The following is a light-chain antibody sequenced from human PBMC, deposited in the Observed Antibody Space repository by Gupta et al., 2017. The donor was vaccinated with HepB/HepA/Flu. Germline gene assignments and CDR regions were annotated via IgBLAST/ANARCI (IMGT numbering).Light chain of an antibody. Sequence: SYELTQPPSVSVSPGQTASLTCSGDKLGDKYACWYQQTPGQSPVLVIYKDSKRPSGIPERFSGSNSGNTATVTISGTQAMDEADYYCQAWDSSTGWYVFGTGTKVTVL. V-gene: IGLV3-1*01. CDR1: KLGDKY. J-gene: IGLJ1*01. CDR3: QAWDSSTGWYV. CDR2: KDS.